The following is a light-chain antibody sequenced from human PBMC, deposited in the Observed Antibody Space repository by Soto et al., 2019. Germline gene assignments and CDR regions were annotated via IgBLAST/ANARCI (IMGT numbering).Light chain of an antibody. CDR2: DVS. CDR3: SSYTSATTYV. V-gene: IGLV2-14*01. Sequence: QSALTQPASVSGSPGQSITISCTGTSSGVGAYNYDSWYQQYPGEAPKVIIYDVSHRPAGVSNRFSGSKSGNTASLTISGLQTQDEADYYCSSYTSATTYVFGTGTKVPS. J-gene: IGLJ1*01. CDR1: SSGVGAYNY.